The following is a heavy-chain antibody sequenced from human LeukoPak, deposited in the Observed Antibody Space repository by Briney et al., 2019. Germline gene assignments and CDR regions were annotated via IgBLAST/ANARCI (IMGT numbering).Heavy chain of an antibody. CDR1: GFTFSSYA. J-gene: IGHJ3*02. Sequence: GGSLRLSCAASGFTFSSYAMSWVRQAPGKGLEWVSAISGSGGSTYYADSVKGRFIIFRDNAKNSLYLQMNSLRAEDTAVYYCARDPAPGYSYGFGAFDIWGQGTMVTVS. D-gene: IGHD5-18*01. V-gene: IGHV3-23*01. CDR3: ARDPAPGYSYGFGAFDI. CDR2: ISGSGGST.